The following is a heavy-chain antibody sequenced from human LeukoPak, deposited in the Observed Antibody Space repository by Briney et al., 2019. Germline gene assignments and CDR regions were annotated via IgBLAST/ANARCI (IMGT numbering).Heavy chain of an antibody. Sequence: GESLRLSCAASGFTFRNAWMSWVRQAPGKGLEWVGRIKSKGDGETTDNAAPVKGRFTMSRDDSKATLCLQMNTLKAEDTAVYYCTTDLGLTMIRGVIVNWGQGALVTVSS. CDR3: TTDLGLTMIRGVIVN. V-gene: IGHV3-15*01. CDR2: IKSKGDGETT. D-gene: IGHD3-10*01. CDR1: GFTFRNAW. J-gene: IGHJ4*02.